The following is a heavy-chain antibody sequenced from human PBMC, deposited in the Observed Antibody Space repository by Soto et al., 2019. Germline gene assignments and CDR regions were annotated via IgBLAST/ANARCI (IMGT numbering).Heavy chain of an antibody. D-gene: IGHD3-16*01. CDR2: ISSSSSYI. Sequence: GGSLRLSCAASGFTFSSYSMNWVRQAPGKGLEWVSSISSSSSYIYYADSVKGRFTISRDNAKNSLYLQMNSLRAEDTAVYYCARDPERGVMHFWYFDLWGRGTLVTVSS. J-gene: IGHJ2*01. V-gene: IGHV3-21*01. CDR3: ARDPERGVMHFWYFDL. CDR1: GFTFSSYS.